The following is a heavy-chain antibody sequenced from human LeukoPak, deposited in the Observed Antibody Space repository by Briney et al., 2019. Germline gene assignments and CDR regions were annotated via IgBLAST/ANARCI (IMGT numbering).Heavy chain of an antibody. CDR1: GYTFTRYY. V-gene: IGHV1-2*02. Sequence: ASVKVSCKASGYTFTRYYMHWGRQAPGQGPEWVGWINPNSGGTNYAQKFQGRVTMTRDTSISTAYMELSRLRSDDTAVYYCARFVQLWGSPIDYWGQGTLVTVSS. CDR2: INPNSGGT. J-gene: IGHJ4*02. CDR3: ARFVQLWGSPIDY. D-gene: IGHD5-18*01.